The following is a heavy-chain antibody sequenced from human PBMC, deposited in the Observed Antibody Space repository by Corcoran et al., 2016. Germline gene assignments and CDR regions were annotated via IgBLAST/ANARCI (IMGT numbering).Heavy chain of an antibody. J-gene: IGHJ6*02. CDR1: GYTFTSYA. CDR2: INAGNGNT. Sequence: QVQLVQSGAEVKKPGASVKVSCKASGYTFTSYAMHWVRQAPGQRLEWMGWINAGNGNTKYSQKFQGRVTITRDTSASTAYMELSSLRSEDTAVYYCARGGGYYHPVRDYGMDVWGQGTTVTVSS. D-gene: IGHD3-10*01. CDR3: ARGGGYYHPVRDYGMDV. V-gene: IGHV1-3*01.